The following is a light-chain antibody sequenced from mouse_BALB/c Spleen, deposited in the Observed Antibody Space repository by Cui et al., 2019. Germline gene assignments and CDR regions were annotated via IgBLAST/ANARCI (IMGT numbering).Light chain of an antibody. J-gene: IGKJ1*01. CDR1: QSLLNSRTRKHY. CDR2: WAS. CDR3: KQSYNLRT. Sequence: DIVMSQSPSSLAVSAGAKVTMSCKSSQSLLNSRTRKHYLAWYQQKPGQAPKLLIYWASTRESGVPDRFTGSGSGTDFTLTISSVQAEDLAVYYCKQSYNLRTFGGGTKLEIK. V-gene: IGKV8-21*01.